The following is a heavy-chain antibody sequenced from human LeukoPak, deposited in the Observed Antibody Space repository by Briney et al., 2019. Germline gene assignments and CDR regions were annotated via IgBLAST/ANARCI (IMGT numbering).Heavy chain of an antibody. J-gene: IGHJ4*02. CDR1: GRSFGGYF. CDR3: ARGPPLAYYGTGGYYFFDY. D-gene: IGHD3-22*01. Sequence: PSETLSLTCSAYGRSFGGYFWSWTRQPPGEGLEWIGEVNHSGSTNYNPSLKSRVTISVDTSRTQFSLNLRSVTAADTAVYYCARGPPLAYYGTGGYYFFDYWGQGVLVTVSP. CDR2: VNHSGST. V-gene: IGHV4-34*01.